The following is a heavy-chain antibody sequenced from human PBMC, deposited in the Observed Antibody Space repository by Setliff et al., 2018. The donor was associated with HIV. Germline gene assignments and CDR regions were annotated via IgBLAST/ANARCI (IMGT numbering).Heavy chain of an antibody. J-gene: IGHJ4*02. CDR2: VYYSGTT. CDR1: GGSISTSGSY. CDR3: ARLSCSSNSCPFDY. D-gene: IGHD2-2*01. Sequence: PSETLSLTCTVSGGSISTSGSYWGWIRQSPGRGLEWIGSVYYSGTTYYNPSLKSRLRMSVDTSKNQFTLKVISMTAADTAVYYCARLSCSSNSCPFDYWVQGTLVTVSS. V-gene: IGHV4-39*06.